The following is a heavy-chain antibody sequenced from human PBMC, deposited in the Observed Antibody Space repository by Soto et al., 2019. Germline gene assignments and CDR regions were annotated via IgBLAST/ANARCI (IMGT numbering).Heavy chain of an antibody. CDR3: ASLVRGVIPYYYYYGMDV. J-gene: IGHJ6*02. V-gene: IGHV4-34*01. D-gene: IGHD3-10*01. Sequence: SETLSLTCAVYGGSFSGYYWSWIRQPPGKGLEWIGEINHGGSTNYNPSLKSRVTISVDTSKNQFSLKLSSVTAADTAVYYRASLVRGVIPYYYYYGMDVWGQGTTVTVSS. CDR1: GGSFSGYY. CDR2: INHGGST.